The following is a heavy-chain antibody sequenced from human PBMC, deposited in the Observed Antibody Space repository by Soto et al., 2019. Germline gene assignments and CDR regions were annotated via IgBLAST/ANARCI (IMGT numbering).Heavy chain of an antibody. CDR2: IIPIFGTA. CDR3: ASLGNGEMVYAIWEYYYYGMDV. Sequence: QVQLVQSGAEVKKPGSSVKVSCKASGGTFSSYAISWVRQAPGQGLEWMGGIIPIFGTANYAQKFQGRVTITADESTSTAYMELSSLRSEDTAVYYCASLGNGEMVYAIWEYYYYGMDVWGQGTTATVSS. CDR1: GGTFSSYA. J-gene: IGHJ6*02. V-gene: IGHV1-69*01. D-gene: IGHD2-8*01.